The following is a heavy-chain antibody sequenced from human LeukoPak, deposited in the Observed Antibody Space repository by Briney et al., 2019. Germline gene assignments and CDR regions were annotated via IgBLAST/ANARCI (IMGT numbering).Heavy chain of an antibody. J-gene: IGHJ4*02. CDR2: IYYSGST. V-gene: IGHV4-59*01. CDR1: GGSISSYY. Sequence: NPSETLSLTCTVSGGSISSYYWSWIRQPPGKGLEWIGYIYYSGSTNYNPSLKGRVTISVDTSKNQFSLKLSSVTAADTAVYYCARFIAAAGTGYFDYWGQGTLVTVSS. D-gene: IGHD6-13*01. CDR3: ARFIAAAGTGYFDY.